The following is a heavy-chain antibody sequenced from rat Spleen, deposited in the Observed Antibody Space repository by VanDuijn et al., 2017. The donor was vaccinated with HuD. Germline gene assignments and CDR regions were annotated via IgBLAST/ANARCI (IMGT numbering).Heavy chain of an antibody. D-gene: IGHD5-1*01. Sequence: EVQLMESGGGLVQPGRSLKLSCVASGFTFNNYWMTWIRQAPGKGLEWVASITNIDGYTYYPDSVKGRFTISRDDTKSTLYLQMNSLRSEDTATYYCTNNWEAYYWGQGVMVTVSS. CDR2: ITNIDGYT. CDR1: GFTFNNYW. CDR3: TNNWEAYY. J-gene: IGHJ2*01. V-gene: IGHV5-31*01.